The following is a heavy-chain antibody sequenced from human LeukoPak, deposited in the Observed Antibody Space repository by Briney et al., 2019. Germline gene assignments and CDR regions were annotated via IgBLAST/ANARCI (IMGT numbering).Heavy chain of an antibody. CDR2: IYNSGIT. CDR3: AREGGLNSSSWFSFDY. CDR1: GGSISSGNYY. J-gene: IGHJ4*02. D-gene: IGHD6-13*01. V-gene: IGHV4-61*02. Sequence: SETLSLTCTVSGGSISSGNYYWSWIRQPAGKGLEYIGRIYNSGITNYNPSLKSRVTISVDTSKNQFSLKLNSVTAADTAVYYCAREGGLNSSSWFSFDYWGQGTLVTVSS.